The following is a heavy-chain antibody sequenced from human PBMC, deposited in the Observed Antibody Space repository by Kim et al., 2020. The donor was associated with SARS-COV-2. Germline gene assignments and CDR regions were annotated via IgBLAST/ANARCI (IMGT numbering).Heavy chain of an antibody. CDR1: GFTFSSYG. D-gene: IGHD2-15*01. V-gene: IGHV3-33*01. CDR3: ARDIWEGGSCPDY. Sequence: GGSLRLSCAASGFTFSSYGMHWVRQAPGKGLEWVAVIWYDGSNKYYADSVKGRFTISRDNSKNTLYLQMNSLRAEDTAVYYCARDIWEGGSCPDYWGQGTLVTVSS. CDR2: IWYDGSNK. J-gene: IGHJ4*02.